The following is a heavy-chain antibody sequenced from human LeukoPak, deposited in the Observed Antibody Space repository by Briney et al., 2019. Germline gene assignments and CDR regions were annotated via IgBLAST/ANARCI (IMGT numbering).Heavy chain of an antibody. CDR3: ARLDSYDFWSGSTGRFDP. J-gene: IGHJ5*02. Sequence: GESLRISCKGSGYSFTSYWIGWVRQMPGKGLEWMGIIYPGDSDTRYSPSFQGQVTISADKSISTAYLQWSSLKASDTAMYYCARLDSYDFWSGSTGRFDPWGQGTLVTVSS. D-gene: IGHD3-3*01. CDR2: IYPGDSDT. CDR1: GYSFTSYW. V-gene: IGHV5-51*01.